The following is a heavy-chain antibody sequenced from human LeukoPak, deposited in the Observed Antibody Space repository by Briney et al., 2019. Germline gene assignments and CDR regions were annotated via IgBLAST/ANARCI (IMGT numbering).Heavy chain of an antibody. Sequence: PGGSLRLSCAASGFTFSSYEMNWVRQAPGKGLEWVSYISSSGSTIYYADSVKGRFTISRDNSKNTLYLQMNSLRAEDTAVYYCARVVRQQLANWGQGTLVTVSS. CDR1: GFTFSSYE. CDR2: ISSSGSTI. D-gene: IGHD6-13*01. V-gene: IGHV3-48*03. CDR3: ARVVRQQLAN. J-gene: IGHJ4*02.